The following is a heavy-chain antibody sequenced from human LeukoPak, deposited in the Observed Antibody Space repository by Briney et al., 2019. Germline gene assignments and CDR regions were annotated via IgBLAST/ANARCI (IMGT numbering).Heavy chain of an antibody. J-gene: IGHJ1*01. CDR2: ISSTGYNS. D-gene: IGHD5-18*01. CDR3: AKDIQAAN. Sequence: PGGSLRLSCAASGFTFRSAAMTWVRQGPEKRLQWVSLISSTGYNSYYADSVKGQFTVSRDNSKNIVYLQMNSLRAEDTALYYCAKDIQAANWGQGTLVTVSS. V-gene: IGHV3-23*01. CDR1: GFTFRSAA.